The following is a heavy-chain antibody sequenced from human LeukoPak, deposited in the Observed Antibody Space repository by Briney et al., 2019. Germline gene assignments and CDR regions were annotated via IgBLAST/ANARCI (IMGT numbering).Heavy chain of an antibody. J-gene: IGHJ4*02. Sequence: GASVKVSCKASGYTFTSYAMHWVRQAPGQRPEWMGWINAGNGNARYSQKFQGRVTITRDTSASTAYMELSSLRSEDTAVYYCARGSGDYVALGDYWGQGTLVTVSS. CDR2: INAGNGNA. V-gene: IGHV1-3*01. D-gene: IGHD4-17*01. CDR1: GYTFTSYA. CDR3: ARGSGDYVALGDY.